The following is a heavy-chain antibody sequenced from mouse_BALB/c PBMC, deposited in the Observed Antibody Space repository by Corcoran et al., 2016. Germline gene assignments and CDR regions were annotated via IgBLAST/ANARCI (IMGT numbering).Heavy chain of an antibody. J-gene: IGHJ4*01. D-gene: IGHD4-1*01. Sequence: QVQLQQSGAELMKPGASVKISCKATGYTFSSYWIEWVKQRPGHGLEWIGEILPGSGSTNYNEKFKGKATFTADTSSNTAYMQLSSMTSEDSAVYYCARSSAGYYAMDYWGQGTSVTVSS. V-gene: IGHV1-9*01. CDR3: ARSSAGYYAMDY. CDR1: GYTFSSYW. CDR2: ILPGSGST.